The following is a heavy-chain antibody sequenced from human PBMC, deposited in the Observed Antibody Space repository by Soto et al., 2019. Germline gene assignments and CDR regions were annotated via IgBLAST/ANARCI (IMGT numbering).Heavy chain of an antibody. Sequence: GGSLRLSCAASGFTFSSYGMHWVRQAPGKGLEWVAVISYDGSNKYYADSVKGRFTISRDNSKNTLYLQMNSLRAEDTAVYYCAKDRGEVAPPTYGIDVWGQGTTVTVSS. J-gene: IGHJ6*02. CDR2: ISYDGSNK. D-gene: IGHD3-10*01. CDR1: GFTFSSYG. V-gene: IGHV3-30*18. CDR3: AKDRGEVAPPTYGIDV.